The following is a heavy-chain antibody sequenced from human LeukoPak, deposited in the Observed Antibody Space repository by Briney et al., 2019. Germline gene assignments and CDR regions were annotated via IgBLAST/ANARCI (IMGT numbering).Heavy chain of an antibody. Sequence: ASVKVSCKASGYTLTGYYMHWVRQAPGQGLEWMGWINPNSGGTNYAQKFQGRVTMTRDTSISTAYMELSRLRSDDTAVYYCARGDFWSGYYRGWFDPWGQGTLVTVSS. J-gene: IGHJ5*02. V-gene: IGHV1-2*02. CDR2: INPNSGGT. D-gene: IGHD3-3*01. CDR1: GYTLTGYY. CDR3: ARGDFWSGYYRGWFDP.